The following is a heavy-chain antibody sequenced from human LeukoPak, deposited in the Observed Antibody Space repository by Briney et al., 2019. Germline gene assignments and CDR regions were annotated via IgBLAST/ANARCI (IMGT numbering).Heavy chain of an antibody. D-gene: IGHD5-12*01. CDR3: ARMRGYSGYDNGASYIDH. CDR1: GGSTSSYS. Sequence: PSETLSLTCTVSGGSTSSYSRSWIRQPPGKGLEWTGHIYFSGTTNYNPSLKSRVTIAVDTSKNQFSLKLSSVTAADTAVYYCARMRGYSGYDNGASYIDHWGQGKPFTVSS. V-gene: IGHV4-59*01. J-gene: IGHJ4*02. CDR2: IYFSGTT.